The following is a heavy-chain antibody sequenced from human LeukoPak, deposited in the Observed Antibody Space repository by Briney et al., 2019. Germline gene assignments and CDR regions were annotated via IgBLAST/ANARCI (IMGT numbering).Heavy chain of an antibody. CDR3: AKEGAYPTITYYS. V-gene: IGHV3-7*01. D-gene: IGHD1-14*01. J-gene: IGHJ4*02. CDR2: IKQDGSEK. CDR1: GFTFSNYW. Sequence: PGGSLRLSCAASGFTFSNYWMNWLRQAPGKGLEWVANIKQDGSEKYYVDSVTGRFTISRDNAKNSLYLQMNSLRAEDAGVYYCAKEGAYPTITYYSWGQGTLVTVSS.